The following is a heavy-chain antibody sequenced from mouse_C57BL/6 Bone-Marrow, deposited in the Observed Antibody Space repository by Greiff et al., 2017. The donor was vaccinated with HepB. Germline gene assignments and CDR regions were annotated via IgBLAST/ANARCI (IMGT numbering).Heavy chain of an antibody. CDR3: TRMGLDY. Sequence: QVQLKESGPGLVAPSQSLSITCTVSGFSLTSYGVHWVRQPPGKGLEWLVVIWSDGSTTYNSALKSKMSISKDNSKSQVFIKMNSLQTDATAMYYCTRMGLDYWGQGTSVTVSS. J-gene: IGHJ4*01. V-gene: IGHV2-6*03. CDR1: GFSLTSYG. CDR2: IWSDGST.